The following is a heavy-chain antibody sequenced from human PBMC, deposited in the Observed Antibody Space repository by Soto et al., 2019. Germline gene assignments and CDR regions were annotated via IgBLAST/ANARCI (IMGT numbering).Heavy chain of an antibody. CDR1: GGSISSGGYY. Sequence: QVQLQESGPGLVKPSQTLSLTCTVSGGSISSGGYYWSWIRQHPGKGLEWIGYIYYSWSTYYNPSLTSRVTISVDTSKNQFSRKLISVTAADTAVYYCARHNYDSSGTAVDVWGQGTTVTVSS. CDR2: IYYSWST. D-gene: IGHD3-22*01. V-gene: IGHV4-31*03. CDR3: ARHNYDSSGTAVDV. J-gene: IGHJ6*02.